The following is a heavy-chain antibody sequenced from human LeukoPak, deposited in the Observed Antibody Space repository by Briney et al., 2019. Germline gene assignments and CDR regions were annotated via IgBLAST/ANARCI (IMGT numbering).Heavy chain of an antibody. V-gene: IGHV1-69*13. CDR1: GGTFSSYA. CDR3: ARVSLYYYGMDV. Sequence: GASVKVSCKASGGTFSSYAISWVRQAPGQGLEWMGGITPIFGTANYAQKFQGRVTITADESTSTAYMELSSLRSEDTAVYYCARVSLYYYGMDVWGQGTTVTVSS. CDR2: ITPIFGTA. J-gene: IGHJ6*02.